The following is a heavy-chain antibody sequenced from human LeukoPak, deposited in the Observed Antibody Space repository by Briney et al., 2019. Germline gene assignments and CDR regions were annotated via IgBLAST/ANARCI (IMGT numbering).Heavy chain of an antibody. CDR3: GRVVDSSGYSVDH. CDR2: IYYSGTT. V-gene: IGHV4-31*03. CDR1: GGSISSGPYC. Sequence: PSQTLSLTCTVSGGSISSGPYCWTWIRQHPGKGLEWIGYIYYSGTTYYNPSLKSRVTISVDTSKNQFSLKLSSVTAADTAVYYCGRVVDSSGYSVDHWGQGTLVTVSS. D-gene: IGHD3-22*01. J-gene: IGHJ4*02.